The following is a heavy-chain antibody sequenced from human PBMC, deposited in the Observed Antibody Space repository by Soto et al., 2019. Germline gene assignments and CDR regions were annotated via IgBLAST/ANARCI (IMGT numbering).Heavy chain of an antibody. V-gene: IGHV3-20*01. J-gene: IGHJ4*02. CDR2: VNWNAAGI. CDR1: GFTFDDYG. CDR3: ARRPSRYCSSTTCYASDY. D-gene: IGHD2-2*01. Sequence: EVQLVESGGGVVRPGGSLRLSCATSGFTFDDYGMSWVRQVPGKGLEWVSGVNWNAAGIGYADSVKGRFTISRDNAKNSLYLQMNSLRAEDTALYDCARRPSRYCSSTTCYASDYWGQGTLVTVSS.